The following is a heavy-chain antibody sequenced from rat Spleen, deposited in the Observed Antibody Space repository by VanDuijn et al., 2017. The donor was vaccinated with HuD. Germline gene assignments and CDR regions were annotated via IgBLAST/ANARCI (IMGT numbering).Heavy chain of an antibody. CDR2: IHSEGNT. V-gene: IGHV3-3*01. Sequence: EVQLQESGPGLVKPSQSLSLTCSVSGYSITSNYWGWIRKFPGNKLEWMGHIHSEGNTHYNPSLRSRISITRDTSKNQFFLQVKSVITEDTATYYCARQDNYVGFAYWGQGTLVTVSS. CDR1: GYSITSNY. CDR3: ARQDNYVGFAY. J-gene: IGHJ3*01. D-gene: IGHD1-10*01.